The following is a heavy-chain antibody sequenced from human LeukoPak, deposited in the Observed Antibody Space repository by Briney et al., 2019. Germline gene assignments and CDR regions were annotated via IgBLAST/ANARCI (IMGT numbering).Heavy chain of an antibody. D-gene: IGHD3-10*01. CDR1: GDSISSGDYY. V-gene: IGHV4-30-4*01. J-gene: IGHJ5*02. CDR3: ARSQGGYGSGRGWFDP. Sequence: PSQTLSLTCTVSGDSISSGDYYWSWVRQPPEKGLEWIGYIYSSGTAYYNPSLESRLTISIDTFNNQFSLQLTSVTAADTAVYYCARSQGGYGSGRGWFDPWGQGTLVTVSS. CDR2: IYSSGTA.